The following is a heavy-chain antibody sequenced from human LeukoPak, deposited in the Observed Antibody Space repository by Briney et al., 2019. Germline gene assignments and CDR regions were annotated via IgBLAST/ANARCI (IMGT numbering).Heavy chain of an antibody. D-gene: IGHD3-3*01. CDR2: ISSSSNYI. J-gene: IGHJ6*03. CDR3: ARDSPSTIFGVVKAYYYYYMDV. CDR1: GFTFSSYT. Sequence: GGSLRLSCAASGFTFSSYTMNWVRQAPGKGLEWVSSISSSSNYIYYADSVKGRFTISRDNAKNSLYLQMNSLRAEDTALYYCARDSPSTIFGVVKAYYYYYMDVWGKGTTVTVSS. V-gene: IGHV3-21*04.